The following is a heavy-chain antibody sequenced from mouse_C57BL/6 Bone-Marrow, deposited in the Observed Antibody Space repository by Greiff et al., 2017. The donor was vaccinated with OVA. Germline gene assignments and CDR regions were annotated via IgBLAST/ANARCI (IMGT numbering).Heavy chain of an antibody. J-gene: IGHJ1*03. CDR2: INPNNGGT. V-gene: IGHV1-22*01. CDR1: GYTFTDYN. D-gene: IGHD1-1*01. CDR3: AIYYYGSSFSYWYFDV. Sequence: EVQLQQSGPELVKPGASVKMSCKASGYTFTDYNMHWVKQSHGKSLEWIGYINPNNGGTSYNQKFKGKATLTVNKSSSTAYMELRSLTSEDSAVYYCAIYYYGSSFSYWYFDVWGTGTTVTVSS.